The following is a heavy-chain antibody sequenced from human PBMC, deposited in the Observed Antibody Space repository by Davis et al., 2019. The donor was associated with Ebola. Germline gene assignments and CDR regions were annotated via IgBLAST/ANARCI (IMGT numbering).Heavy chain of an antibody. Sequence: PGGSLRLSCAASGFTFSSYGMHWVRQAPGKGLEWVAVIWYDGSNKYYADSVKGRFTISRDNSKNTLYLQMNSLRAEDTAVYYCAKGIRYCGGDCYLPKNFFDYWGQGTLVTVSS. CDR1: GFTFSSYG. CDR2: IWYDGSNK. J-gene: IGHJ4*02. CDR3: AKGIRYCGGDCYLPKNFFDY. D-gene: IGHD2-21*02. V-gene: IGHV3-33*06.